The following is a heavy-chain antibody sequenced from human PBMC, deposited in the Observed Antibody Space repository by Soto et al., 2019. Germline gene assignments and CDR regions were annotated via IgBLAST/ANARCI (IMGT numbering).Heavy chain of an antibody. CDR1: GFTFDDYA. Sequence: SLRLSCAASGFTFDDYAMHWVRQAPGKGLEWVSGISWNSGSIGYADSVKGRFTISRDNAKNSLYLHMNSLRAEDTAIYYCAKYSTSGPSRFFDLWGQGTLVTVSS. CDR3: AKYSTSGPSRFFDL. V-gene: IGHV3-9*01. D-gene: IGHD5-12*01. CDR2: ISWNSGSI. J-gene: IGHJ4*02.